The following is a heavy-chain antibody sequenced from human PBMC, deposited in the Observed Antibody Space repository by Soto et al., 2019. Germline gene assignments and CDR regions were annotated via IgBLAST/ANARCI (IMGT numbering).Heavy chain of an antibody. D-gene: IGHD5-12*01. Sequence: GESLKISCKGSGYSFINYWIGWVRQMPGKGLEWMGIIYPGDSDTRYSPSFQGRVTISADKSISTAYLQWSSLKASDTAMYYCARLYDYGRHYSNYDYWGQGTLVTVSS. V-gene: IGHV5-51*01. CDR2: IYPGDSDT. CDR3: ARLYDYGRHYSNYDY. CDR1: GYSFINYW. J-gene: IGHJ4*02.